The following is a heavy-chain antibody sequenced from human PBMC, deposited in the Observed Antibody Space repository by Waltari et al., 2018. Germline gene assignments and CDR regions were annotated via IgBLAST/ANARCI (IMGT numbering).Heavy chain of an antibody. Sequence: QVKLVQSGAEVKKPGASVKVSCKAAGYTFTGHDLHWVRQAPGQGPEWMGWINPHSDDTNYAQKFQGRVTMTRDTSISTAYMELSRLGSDDTAVYYCARAIVGAAESFDIWGQGTVVTVSP. D-gene: IGHD1-26*01. V-gene: IGHV1-2*02. CDR2: INPHSDDT. CDR1: GYTFTGHD. CDR3: ARAIVGAAESFDI. J-gene: IGHJ3*02.